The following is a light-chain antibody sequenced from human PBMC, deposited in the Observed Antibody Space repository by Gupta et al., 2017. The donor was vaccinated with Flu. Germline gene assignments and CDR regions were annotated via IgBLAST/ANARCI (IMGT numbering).Light chain of an antibody. CDR2: AAS. CDR3: QQSYSTPPT. CDR1: QSISSY. Sequence: DIQMTQSPPSLPASAGDRVTITCRASQSISSYLNWYQQKPGKAPKLLIYAASSLQSGVPSRFSGSGSGTDFTLTISSLQPEDFATYYCQQSYSTPPTFGQGTKVEIK. J-gene: IGKJ1*01. V-gene: IGKV1-39*01.